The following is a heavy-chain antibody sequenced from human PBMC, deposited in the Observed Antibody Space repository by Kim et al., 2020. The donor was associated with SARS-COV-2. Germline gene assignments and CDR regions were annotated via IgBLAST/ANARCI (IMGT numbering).Heavy chain of an antibody. CDR1: GFTFSTYG. D-gene: IGHD3-10*01. CDR2: IWYDGSNS. V-gene: IGHV3-33*01. CDR3: SRDGEKGEVLGYYFDY. Sequence: GGSLRLSCAASGFTFSTYGMHWVRQAPGKGLEWVAVIWYDGSNSYYADSVKGRFTISRDNSKDTLYLQMNSLRAEDTAVYYCSRDGEKGEVLGYYFDYWG. J-gene: IGHJ4*01.